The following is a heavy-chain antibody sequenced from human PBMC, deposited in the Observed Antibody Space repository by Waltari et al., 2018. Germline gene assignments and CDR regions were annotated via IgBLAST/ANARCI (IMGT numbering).Heavy chain of an antibody. V-gene: IGHV3-7*04. CDR1: GFTLEADG. CDR3: VRDHRESADPNDY. J-gene: IGHJ4*02. CDR2: IKYDGREK. D-gene: IGHD1-26*01. Sequence: EVDLVESGGGLVKPGGSLRLACAASGFTLEADGTTWVRQAPGKGLEWVANIKYDGREKNYVDSVKGRFTISRDNTKSSLYLEMNSLRAEDTAVYFCVRDHRESADPNDYWGQGTLVSVSS.